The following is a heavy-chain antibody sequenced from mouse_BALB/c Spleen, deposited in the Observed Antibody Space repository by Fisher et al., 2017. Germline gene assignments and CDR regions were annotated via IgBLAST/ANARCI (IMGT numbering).Heavy chain of an antibody. D-gene: IGHD1-2*01. CDR3: ARHCGITAPYAMDY. J-gene: IGHJ4*01. Sequence: RFTISRDNAKNTLYLQMSSLKSEDTAMYYCARHCGITAPYAMDYWGQGTSVTVSS. V-gene: IGHV5-12-1*01.